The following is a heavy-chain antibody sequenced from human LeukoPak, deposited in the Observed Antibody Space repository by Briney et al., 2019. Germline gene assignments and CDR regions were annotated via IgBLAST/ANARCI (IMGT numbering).Heavy chain of an antibody. CDR2: IYFDGST. CDR3: ARHPTGSQLLFDWFDP. D-gene: IGHD2-2*01. V-gene: IGHV4-34*01. CDR1: GGSFSGYY. Sequence: SETLSLTCAVYGGSFSGYYWSWIRQPPGKGLEWIGNIYFDGSTYYNPSLKSRVTISVDTSKNQFSLKLSSVTAADTAVYYCARHPTGSQLLFDWFDPWGQGTLVTVSS. J-gene: IGHJ5*02.